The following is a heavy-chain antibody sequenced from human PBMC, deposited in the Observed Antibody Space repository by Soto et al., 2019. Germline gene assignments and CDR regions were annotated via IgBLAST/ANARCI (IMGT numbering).Heavy chain of an antibody. V-gene: IGHV4-61*01. J-gene: IGHJ4*02. CDR1: GGSVSSGSYY. CDR2: IYYRGST. CDR3: ASRDVDTTMVGRDY. D-gene: IGHD5-18*01. Sequence: PSETLSLTCTVSGGSVSSGSYYWSWIRQPPGKGMECIGDIYYRGSTNYNTSLKSRVTISADTSKNQFSLKLSSVTAADTAVYYCASRDVDTTMVGRDYWGQGTLVTVS.